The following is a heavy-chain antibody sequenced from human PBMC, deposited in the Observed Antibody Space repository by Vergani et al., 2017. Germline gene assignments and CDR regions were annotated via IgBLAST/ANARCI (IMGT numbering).Heavy chain of an antibody. D-gene: IGHD3-10*01. Sequence: EVQVVESGGGLVQPGGSLRLSCAASGFIFSDHYMDWVRQAPGKGLEWVGRIRNKANDYTTQYAASVKGRFTISRDDSKSYLYLQMNSLQTEDTALYYCAKDECENLYYYGSGLYYYYYGMDVWGQGTTVTVSS. CDR1: GFIFSDHY. J-gene: IGHJ6*02. V-gene: IGHV3-72*01. CDR3: AKDECENLYYYGSGLYYYYYGMDV. CDR2: IRNKANDYTT.